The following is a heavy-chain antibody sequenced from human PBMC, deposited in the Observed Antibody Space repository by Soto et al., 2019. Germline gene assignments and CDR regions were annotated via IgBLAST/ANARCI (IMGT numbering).Heavy chain of an antibody. CDR2: IYHSGST. Sequence: QVQLQESGPGLVKPSGTLSLTCAVSDGSIISTNWWSWVRQPPGKGLEWIGEIYHSGSTNYNPSLKGRVTMSVDQSKNQFSLRVTSVTAADTAIYYCAKAYRGWFDPWGQGTLVTVSS. V-gene: IGHV4-4*02. CDR3: AKAYRGWFDP. CDR1: DGSIISTNW. D-gene: IGHD1-26*01. J-gene: IGHJ5*02.